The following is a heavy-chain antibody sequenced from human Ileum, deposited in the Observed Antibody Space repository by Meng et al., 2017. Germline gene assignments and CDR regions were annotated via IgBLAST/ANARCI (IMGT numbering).Heavy chain of an antibody. D-gene: IGHD2-15*01. CDR1: GGAFSSSA. CDR3: ARDCSGGGCFDP. J-gene: IGHJ5*02. Sequence: QVQLVQSGAEVKDPGSSVTVSCKASGGAFSSSAIGWLRQAPGRGLEWMGGIIPILNASTYAQNFKGRVTLSADMATTTVYMELSSLTSDDTAVYFCARDCSGGGCFDPWGQGTLVTVSS. CDR2: IIPILNAS. V-gene: IGHV1-69*10.